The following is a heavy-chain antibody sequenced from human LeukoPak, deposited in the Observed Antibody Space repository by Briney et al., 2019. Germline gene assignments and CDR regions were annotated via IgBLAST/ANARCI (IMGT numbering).Heavy chain of an antibody. D-gene: IGHD4-17*01. Sequence: GGSLRLSCAASGFTFSSYWMSWVRQAPGKGLEWVANIKQDGSEKYYVDSVKGRFTISRDNSKNTLYLQMNSLRAEDTAVYYCAKGDYANWFDPWGQGTLVTVSS. CDR2: IKQDGSEK. CDR1: GFTFSSYW. V-gene: IGHV3-7*03. J-gene: IGHJ5*02. CDR3: AKGDYANWFDP.